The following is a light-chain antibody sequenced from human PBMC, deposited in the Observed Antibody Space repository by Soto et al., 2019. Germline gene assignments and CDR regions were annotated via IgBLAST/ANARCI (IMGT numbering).Light chain of an antibody. CDR1: KIFGSSY. Sequence: EMVLTHSPGTLPFSPGKRATLFCRASKIFGSSYLAWYQQKPGQAPGLLIYGASSRATDIPDRFSGSGSGTDFTLTISRLEPEDFAVYYCQQYYSSPFTFGPGTKVDIK. V-gene: IGKV3-20*01. J-gene: IGKJ3*01. CDR3: QQYYSSPFT. CDR2: GAS.